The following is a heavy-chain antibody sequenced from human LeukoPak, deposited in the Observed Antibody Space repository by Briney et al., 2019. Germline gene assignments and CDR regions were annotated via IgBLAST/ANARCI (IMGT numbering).Heavy chain of an antibody. CDR3: TRDFSAKMATITDI. CDR1: GYAVSDYG. J-gene: IGHJ4*02. V-gene: IGHV1-18*01. Sequence: ASVKVSFKASGYAVSDYGISWLRHAPGQGHEWVGWVGPYNGKTQYLQKLRGRVTLTTDTLTNTAFMELTGLSADDTAIYYCTRDFSAKMATITDIWGQGTLVVVSS. D-gene: IGHD5-24*01. CDR2: VGPYNGKT.